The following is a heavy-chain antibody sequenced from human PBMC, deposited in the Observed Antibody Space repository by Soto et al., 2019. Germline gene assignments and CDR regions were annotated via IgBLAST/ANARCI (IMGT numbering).Heavy chain of an antibody. J-gene: IGHJ5*02. CDR1: GDTFSSQY. Sequence: ASVKVSCKSFGDTFSSQYIHWVRQAPGQGLEWVGLINPSRATTTISQKFQGRVTLTSDTSTRTVYMELSSLRSDDTAIYFCVGGADLEGRYNWLDPCGQGTLVTVYS. V-gene: IGHV1-46*01. CDR2: INPSRATT. CDR3: VGGADLEGRYNWLDP. D-gene: IGHD3-3*01.